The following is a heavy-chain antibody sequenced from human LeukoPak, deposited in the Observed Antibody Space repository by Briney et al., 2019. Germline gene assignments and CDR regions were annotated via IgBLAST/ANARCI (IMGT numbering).Heavy chain of an antibody. CDR1: GYTFTSYF. J-gene: IGHJ4*02. V-gene: IGHV1-46*01. CDR3: ARGGGYTQYYFDY. CDR2: INPSGGRT. D-gene: IGHD5-12*01. Sequence: GASVKVSCKASGYTFTSYFMHWVRQAPGQGLEWMGIINPSGGRTNYAQKFQGRVTMTRDTSTSTVYMELSSLGSEDTAVYYCARGGGYTQYYFDYWGQGTLVTVSS.